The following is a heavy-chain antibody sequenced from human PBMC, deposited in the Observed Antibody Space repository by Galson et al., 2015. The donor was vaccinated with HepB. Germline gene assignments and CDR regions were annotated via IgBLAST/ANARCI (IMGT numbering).Heavy chain of an antibody. CDR1: GFTFSSYA. CDR3: ARDSSGYDYVWGSSLFDY. D-gene: IGHD3-16*01. J-gene: IGHJ4*02. CDR2: ISYDGSNK. V-gene: IGHV3-30*04. Sequence: SLRLSCAASGFTFSSYAMHWVRQAPGKGLEWVAVISYDGSNKYYADSVKGRFTISRDNSKNTLYLQMNSLRAEDTAVYYCARDSSGYDYVWGSSLFDYWGQGTLVTVSS.